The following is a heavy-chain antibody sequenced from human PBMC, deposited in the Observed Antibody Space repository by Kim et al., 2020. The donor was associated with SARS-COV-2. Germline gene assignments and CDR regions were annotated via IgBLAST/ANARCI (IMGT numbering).Heavy chain of an antibody. D-gene: IGHD5-12*01. CDR1: GYTFTGYY. CDR3: ARVRRDGYNQGWFDP. Sequence: ASVKVSCKASGYTFTGYYMHWVRQAPGQGLEWMGRINPNSGGTNYAQKFQGRVTMTRDTSISTAYMELSRLRSDDTAVYYCARVRRDGYNQGWFDPWGQGTLVTVSS. J-gene: IGHJ5*02. V-gene: IGHV1-2*06. CDR2: INPNSGGT.